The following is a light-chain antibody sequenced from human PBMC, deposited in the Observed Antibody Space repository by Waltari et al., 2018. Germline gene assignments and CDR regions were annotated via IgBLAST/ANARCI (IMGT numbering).Light chain of an antibody. V-gene: IGLV2-8*01. CDR3: SSYAGSNNLV. Sequence: QSALPQPPSASGPPGQSVTIPCTGPSRDVGAYDYVSWYQPHPGKAPKPRISEVSKRPSGVPDRFSGSRSGNTASLTVSGLQAEDEADYYCSSYAGSNNLVFGGGTKLTVL. CDR2: EVS. CDR1: SRDVGAYDY. J-gene: IGLJ2*01.